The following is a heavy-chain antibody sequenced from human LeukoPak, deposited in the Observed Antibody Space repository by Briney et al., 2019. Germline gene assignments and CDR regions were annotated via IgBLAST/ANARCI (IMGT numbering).Heavy chain of an antibody. CDR2: INPNSGGT. D-gene: IGHD1-26*01. Sequence: ASVKVSCKXSGYTFTGYYMHWVRQSPGQGLEWMGWINPNSGGTNYAQKFQGRVTMTRDTSISTAYMELSRLRSDDTAVYYCASTGGSYYDSPFDYWGQGTLVTVSS. J-gene: IGHJ4*02. CDR3: ASTGGSYYDSPFDY. V-gene: IGHV1-2*02. CDR1: GYTFTGYY.